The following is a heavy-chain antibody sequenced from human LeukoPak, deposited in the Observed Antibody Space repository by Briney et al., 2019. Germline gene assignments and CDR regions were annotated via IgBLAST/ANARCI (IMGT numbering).Heavy chain of an antibody. J-gene: IGHJ3*02. Sequence: SETLSLTCTVSGGSISSSNYYWGWIRQPPRKGLEWLGIIYYSGSTYYNPSLKSRVTISVDPSKNQFSLKLSSVTAADTTVYYCARGQDYYDTSGYAFDIWGQGTMVTVSS. CDR2: IYYSGST. CDR1: GGSISSSNYY. V-gene: IGHV4-39*01. D-gene: IGHD3-22*01. CDR3: ARGQDYYDTSGYAFDI.